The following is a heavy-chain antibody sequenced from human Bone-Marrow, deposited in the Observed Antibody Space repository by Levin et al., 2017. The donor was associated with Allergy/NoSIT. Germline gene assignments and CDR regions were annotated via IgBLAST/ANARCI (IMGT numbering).Heavy chain of an antibody. CDR2: IYWDDDK. D-gene: IGHD4-17*01. CDR3: THTATVVPYYYYMDV. CDR1: GFPFTTSGVG. Sequence: SGPTLVKPTQTLTLTCTFSGFPFTTSGVGVGWIRQPPGKALEWLAVIYWDDDKRYSPSLKSRLTIIKDTSKNQVVLTMTNMDPVDTATYYCTHTATVVPYYYYMDVWGTGTTVTVSS. V-gene: IGHV2-5*02. J-gene: IGHJ6*03.